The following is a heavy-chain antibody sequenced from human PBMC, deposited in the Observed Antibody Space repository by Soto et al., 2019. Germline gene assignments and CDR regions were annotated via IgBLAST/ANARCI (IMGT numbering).Heavy chain of an antibody. V-gene: IGHV1-69*01. CDR2: IIPIFGTA. CDR3: AREGAIGSHIGY. D-gene: IGHD3-10*01. CDR1: GGTFSSYA. Sequence: QVQLVQSGAEVKKPGSSVKVSCKASGGTFSSYAISWVRQAPGQGLEWMGGIIPIFGTANYAQKFQGRVTITADESTITAYMELSSLRSEDSAVYYCAREGAIGSHIGYWGQGTLVTVSS. J-gene: IGHJ4*02.